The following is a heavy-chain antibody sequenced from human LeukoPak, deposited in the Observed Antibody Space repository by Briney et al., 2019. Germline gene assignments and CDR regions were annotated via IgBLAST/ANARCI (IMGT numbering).Heavy chain of an antibody. V-gene: IGHV3-30*02. CDR3: ARKLMRSRRFEH. CDR2: IKSDGVFT. Sequence: GGSLRLSCEGCGFAFNVFGTHWIRQAPGKGLEWMAFIKSDGVFTNYAEAVKGRFTISRDNSDNTVFLQMESVRPDDTAVYYCARKLMRSRRFEHWGQGTLVTVSS. CDR1: GFAFNVFG. D-gene: IGHD3-3*01. J-gene: IGHJ4*02.